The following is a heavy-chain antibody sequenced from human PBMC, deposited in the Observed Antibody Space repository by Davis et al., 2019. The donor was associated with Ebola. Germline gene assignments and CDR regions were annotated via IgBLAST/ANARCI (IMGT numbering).Heavy chain of an antibody. CDR2: FDPEDGKP. D-gene: IGHD1-26*01. J-gene: IGHJ6*02. CDR3: ATRSRFPSSNYYYGMDV. V-gene: IGHV1-24*01. CDR1: GYSLTELS. Sequence: ASVKVSCKVSGYSLTELSMHWVRPAPGKGLEWMGGFDPEDGKPIYAQKFQGKITVTEDTSTDTAYMELSSLKSEDTAMYYCATRSRFPSSNYYYGMDVWGQGTTVTVSS.